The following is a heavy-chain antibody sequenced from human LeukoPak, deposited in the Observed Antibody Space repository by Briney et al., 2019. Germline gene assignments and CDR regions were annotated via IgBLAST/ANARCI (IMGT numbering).Heavy chain of an antibody. J-gene: IGHJ5*02. CDR2: ICVSSNTI. V-gene: IGHV3-11*04. D-gene: IGHD6-13*01. Sequence: VGSLRLFCAAPGFTFRDYYISWIRQAPGKGVEWVSYICVSSNTIYYADSVKGRFTISRDNAKNSLYLQVNSLRDEDTALYYCAIGSDSSSWKTWFDPWGQGTLVIVSS. CDR3: AIGSDSSSWKTWFDP. CDR1: GFTFRDYY.